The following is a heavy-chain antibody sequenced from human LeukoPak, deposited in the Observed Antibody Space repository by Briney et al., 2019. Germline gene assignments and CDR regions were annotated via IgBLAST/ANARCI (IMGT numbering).Heavy chain of an antibody. CDR1: GFTFSSYA. Sequence: GGSLRLSRAASGFTFSSYAMSRVRQAPGKGLEWVAVISGSGGSTYYADSVKGRFTISRDSSKNTLYLQMNSLRAEDTAVYYCAKNPNYYYDSSGYFPYWGQGTLVTVSS. CDR3: AKNPNYYYDSSGYFPY. J-gene: IGHJ4*02. D-gene: IGHD3-22*01. CDR2: ISGSGGST. V-gene: IGHV3-23*01.